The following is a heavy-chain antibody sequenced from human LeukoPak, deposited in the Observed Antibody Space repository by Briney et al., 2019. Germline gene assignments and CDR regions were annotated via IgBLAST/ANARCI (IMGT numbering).Heavy chain of an antibody. CDR3: ARALYDFWSGYYIANYMDV. CDR2: INTDGSST. Sequence: GGSLRLSCTASGFTFSNYWMHWVRQAPGKGLVWVSRINTDGSSTSYADSVKGRLTISRDNAKNTLFLQMNSLRAEDTAVYYCARALYDFWSGYYIANYMDVWGKGTPVPVSS. D-gene: IGHD3-3*01. J-gene: IGHJ6*03. V-gene: IGHV3-74*01. CDR1: GFTFSNYW.